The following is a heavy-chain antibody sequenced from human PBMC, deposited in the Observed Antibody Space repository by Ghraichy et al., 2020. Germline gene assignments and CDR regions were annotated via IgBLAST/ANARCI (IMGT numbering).Heavy chain of an antibody. CDR1: GFTFSSYW. V-gene: IGHV3-74*01. J-gene: IGHJ3*02. CDR3: TRGGSRRNDFDI. Sequence: GESLNISCAGSGFTFSSYWMHWVRQAPGKGLVWVSRINSDESSTNYADSVKGRFTISRDSAKNTLYLQMNSLRAEDTAIYYCTRGGSRRNDFDIWGQGTMVTVSS. CDR2: INSDESST. D-gene: IGHD1-1*01.